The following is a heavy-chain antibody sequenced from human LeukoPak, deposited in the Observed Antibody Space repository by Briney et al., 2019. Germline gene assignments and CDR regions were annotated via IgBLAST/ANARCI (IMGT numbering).Heavy chain of an antibody. J-gene: IGHJ4*02. CDR1: AFTFSSYA. CDR2: ISSGSNTI. Sequence: GGSLRLSCAASAFTFSSYAMHWVRQAPGKGLEWLSYISSGSNTIYYADSVKGRFTISRDNAKNSLYLQMNSLRAEDTAVYYCAREPFYGSGSYSFDYWGQGTLVTVSS. V-gene: IGHV3-48*04. CDR3: AREPFYGSGSYSFDY. D-gene: IGHD3-10*01.